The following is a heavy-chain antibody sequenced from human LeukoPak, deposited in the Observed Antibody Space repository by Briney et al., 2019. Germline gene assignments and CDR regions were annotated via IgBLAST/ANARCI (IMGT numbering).Heavy chain of an antibody. CDR2: ISWNSVNI. V-gene: IGHV3-9*03. D-gene: IGHD3-22*01. CDR3: AKGTMIVVTVGDYFDY. Sequence: PGRSLRLSCAASGFTLDDYAMHWVRQAPGKGLEWVSGISWNSVNIGYADSVKARFTISRDNTKNSLYLQMNSLRAEDMALYYCAKGTMIVVTVGDYFDYWGQGTLVTVSS. CDR1: GFTLDDYA. J-gene: IGHJ4*02.